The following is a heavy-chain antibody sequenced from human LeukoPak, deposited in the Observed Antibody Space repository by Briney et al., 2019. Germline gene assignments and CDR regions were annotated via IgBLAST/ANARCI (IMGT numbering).Heavy chain of an antibody. D-gene: IGHD6-19*01. CDR1: GFTFSNYE. CDR2: IRYDGSNK. J-gene: IGHJ3*02. Sequence: GGSLRLSCGAFGFTFSNYEMNWVRQAPGKGLEWVAFIRYDGSNKYYADSVKGRFTISRDNSKNTLYLQMNSLRAEDTAVYYCAKRLSLNLYSSGSHDAFDIWGQGTMVTVSS. CDR3: AKRLSLNLYSSGSHDAFDI. V-gene: IGHV3-30*02.